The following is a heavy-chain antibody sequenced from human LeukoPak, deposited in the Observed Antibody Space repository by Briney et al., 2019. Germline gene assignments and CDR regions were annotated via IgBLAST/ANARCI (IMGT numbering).Heavy chain of an antibody. J-gene: IGHJ4*02. D-gene: IGHD7-27*01. CDR2: ISYDGSNK. CDR3: AKDFSNWAFDY. Sequence: GGSLRLSCAASGFTFSSYGMHWVRQAPGKGLEWVAVISYDGSNKYYADSVKGRFTISRDNSKNTLYLQMNSLRAEDTAAYYCAKDFSNWAFDYWGQGTLVTVSS. V-gene: IGHV3-30*18. CDR1: GFTFSSYG.